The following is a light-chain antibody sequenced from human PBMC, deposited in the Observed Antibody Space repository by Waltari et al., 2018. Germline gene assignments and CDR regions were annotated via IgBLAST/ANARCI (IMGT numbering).Light chain of an antibody. CDR2: KDT. CDR1: TLSKQY. CDR3: QLADSTVTYV. J-gene: IGLJ1*01. V-gene: IGLV3-25*03. Sequence: SHELTQPPSVSVSPGQTATITCSGETLSKQYVYWYQHKPGQAPVLWIYKDTESPSGIPVVFPGSSQGTGVTLTISGVQAEDEADNYCQLADSTVTYVFGPGTKVIVL.